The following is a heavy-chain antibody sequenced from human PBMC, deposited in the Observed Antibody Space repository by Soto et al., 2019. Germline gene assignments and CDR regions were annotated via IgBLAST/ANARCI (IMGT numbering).Heavy chain of an antibody. CDR1: GGSISSSSYY. V-gene: IGHV4-39*01. J-gene: IGHJ6*02. Sequence: SETLSLTCTVSGGSISSSSYYWGWIRQPPGKGLEWIGSIYYSGSTYYNPSLKSRVTISVDTSKNQFSLKLSSVTAADTAVYYCARHDTQATSEFWSGSAYPDFGMDVCGDGTTVT. CDR2: IYYSGST. D-gene: IGHD3-3*01. CDR3: ARHDTQATSEFWSGSAYPDFGMDV.